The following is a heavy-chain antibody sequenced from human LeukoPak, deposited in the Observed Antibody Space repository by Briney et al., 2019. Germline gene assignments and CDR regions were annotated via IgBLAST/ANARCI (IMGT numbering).Heavy chain of an antibody. J-gene: IGHJ4*02. CDR3: ARGHSNSPFLY. CDR2: INPSGGST. Sequence: VASVKVSCKASGYTFTSYYLHWVRQAPGQGLEWMGIINPSGGSTSYAQKSQDRVTMTRDTPTSTVYMDLSSLRSEDTAVYYCARGHSNSPFLYWGQGTLVTVSS. V-gene: IGHV1-46*01. CDR1: GYTFTSYY. D-gene: IGHD6-6*01.